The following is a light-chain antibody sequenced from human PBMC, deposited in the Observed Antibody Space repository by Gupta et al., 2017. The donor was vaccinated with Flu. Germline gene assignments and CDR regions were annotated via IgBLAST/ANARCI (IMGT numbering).Light chain of an antibody. Sequence: EIVLTQSPGSLSLSPGERATLSCRASQTVDGAFLAWYQQQKGRAPRLLIYGTSTRATGIPDRFSGSGYGTDFTLTISRREPEDFAVYYCQQYGHSPSFIFGQGTKMEI. J-gene: IGKJ2*01. V-gene: IGKV3-20*01. CDR1: QTVDGAF. CDR2: GTS. CDR3: QQYGHSPSFI.